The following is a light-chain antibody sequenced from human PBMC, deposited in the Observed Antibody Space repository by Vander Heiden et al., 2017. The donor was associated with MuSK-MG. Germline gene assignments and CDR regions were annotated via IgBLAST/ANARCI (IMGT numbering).Light chain of an antibody. V-gene: IGKV4-1*01. J-gene: IGKJ1*01. CDR3: QQDDSTPRT. Sequence: DIVITQSPASLAVCLSQRATINCNSSQSVLYSSNNKNYLAWYQQKPGQPPKLLIYWASTRESGVPDRFSGSGSGTDFTLTISSLHAEDVAVYYCQQDDSTPRTFGQGTKVEIK. CDR2: WAS. CDR1: QSVLYSSNNKNY.